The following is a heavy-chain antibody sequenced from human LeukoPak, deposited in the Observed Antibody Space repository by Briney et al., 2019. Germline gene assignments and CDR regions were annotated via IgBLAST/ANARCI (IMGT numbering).Heavy chain of an antibody. Sequence: SETLSLTCAVSGGSISSGGYSWSWIRQPPGKGLEWIGYIYHSGSTYYNPSLKSRVTISVDRSKNQFSLKLSSVTAADTAVYYCARAKGREYQLLFDYWGQGTLVTVSS. CDR3: ARAKGREYQLLFDY. CDR1: GGSISSGGYS. J-gene: IGHJ4*02. D-gene: IGHD2-2*01. CDR2: IYHSGST. V-gene: IGHV4-30-2*01.